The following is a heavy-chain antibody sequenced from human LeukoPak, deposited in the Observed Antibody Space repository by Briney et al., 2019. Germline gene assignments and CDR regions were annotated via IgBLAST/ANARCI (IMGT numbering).Heavy chain of an antibody. CDR1: GFTFSSYG. J-gene: IGHJ4*02. Sequence: GGSPRLSCAASGFTFSSYGMHWVRQAPGKGLEWVAVIWYDGSNKYYADSVKGRFTISRDNSKNTLYLQMNSLRAEDTAVYYCARDGRWLQPGFADYWGQGTLVTVSS. D-gene: IGHD5-24*01. CDR3: ARDGRWLQPGFADY. CDR2: IWYDGSNK. V-gene: IGHV3-33*01.